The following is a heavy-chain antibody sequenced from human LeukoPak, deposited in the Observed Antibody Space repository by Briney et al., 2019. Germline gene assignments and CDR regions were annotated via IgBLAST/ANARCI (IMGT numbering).Heavy chain of an antibody. D-gene: IGHD1-26*01. CDR2: ISGGGGTT. Sequence: PGGSLRLSCAASGFTFSSYAMSWVSQAPGKGMEWVSSISGGGGTTYYADSVKGRFITSRDNSKNTLYLQMNRLRVEDTAVYYCAKGSEVGPVDYWGQGTLVTVSS. CDR3: AKGSEVGPVDY. J-gene: IGHJ4*02. V-gene: IGHV3-23*01. CDR1: GFTFSSYA.